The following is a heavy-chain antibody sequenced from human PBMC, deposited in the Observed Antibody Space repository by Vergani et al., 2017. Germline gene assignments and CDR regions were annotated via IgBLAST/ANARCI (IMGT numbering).Heavy chain of an antibody. J-gene: IGHJ3*02. Sequence: QVQLVESGGGVVQPGRSLRLSCAASGFTFSSYGMHWVRQAPGKGLEWVAVIWYDGSNKYYADSVKGRFTISRDNSKNTLYLQMNSLRAEDTAVYYCARDLPVMLGYCSSTSCSPDTTDAFDIWGQGTMVTVSS. V-gene: IGHV3-33*01. CDR1: GFTFSSYG. CDR2: IWYDGSNK. D-gene: IGHD2-2*01. CDR3: ARDLPVMLGYCSSTSCSPDTTDAFDI.